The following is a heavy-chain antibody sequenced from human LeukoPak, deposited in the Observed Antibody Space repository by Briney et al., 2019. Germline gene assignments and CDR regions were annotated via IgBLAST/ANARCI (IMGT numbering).Heavy chain of an antibody. V-gene: IGHV3-11*01. CDR3: ARVGSSAIEQPIDY. Sequence: GGSLRLSCAASGFTFDAYAMHWVRQAPGKGLEWVSYISSSGSTIYYAGSVKGRFTISRDNAKNSLYLQMNSLRAEDTAVYYCARVGSSAIEQPIDYWGQGTLVTVSS. CDR1: GFTFDAYA. CDR2: ISSSGSTI. J-gene: IGHJ4*02. D-gene: IGHD3-10*01.